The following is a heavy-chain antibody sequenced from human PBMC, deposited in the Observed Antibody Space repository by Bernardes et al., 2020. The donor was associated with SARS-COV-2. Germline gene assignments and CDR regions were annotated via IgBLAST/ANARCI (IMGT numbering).Heavy chain of an antibody. J-gene: IGHJ5*02. V-gene: IGHV1-2*02. CDR3: ARGNFDNWLDP. Sequence: ASVKVSCKASGYTFTDYYIHWVRQAPGQGLEWMGWISPNSGDTSYRENFRGRVTMTRDTSITTAYMEVSRLTSDDTAVYYCARGNFDNWLDPWGQGTLVIVSS. CDR1: GYTFTDYY. D-gene: IGHD4-4*01. CDR2: ISPNSGDT.